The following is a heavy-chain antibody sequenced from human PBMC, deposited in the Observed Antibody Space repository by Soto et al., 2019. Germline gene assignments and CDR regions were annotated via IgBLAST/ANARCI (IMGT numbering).Heavy chain of an antibody. CDR2: INEGGGST. J-gene: IGHJ3*02. D-gene: IGHD1-1*01. Sequence: GGSLRLSCADSEFTFSTYALSWVRQAPGKGLEWVSAINEGGGSTYYADSVKGRFTISRDNSKNTLYLQMKSLRAEDTALYYCAKDKSGTTAFDIWGQGTMVTVSS. CDR1: EFTFSTYA. V-gene: IGHV3-23*01. CDR3: AKDKSGTTAFDI.